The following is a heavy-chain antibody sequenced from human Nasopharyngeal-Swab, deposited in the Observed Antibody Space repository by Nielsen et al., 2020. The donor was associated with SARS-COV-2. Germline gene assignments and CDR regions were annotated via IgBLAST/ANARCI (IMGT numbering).Heavy chain of an antibody. CDR2: ISASGGST. CDR1: GFTFSSYA. Sequence: GESLKISCAASGFTFSSYAMSWVRQAPGKGLEWVSAISASGGSTYSADSVKGRFTISRDNSKNTLYLQMNTLRAEDTAVYYCARDQWQQLVAWGQGTLVTVPS. V-gene: IGHV3-23*01. CDR3: ARDQWQQLVA. D-gene: IGHD6-13*01. J-gene: IGHJ5*02.